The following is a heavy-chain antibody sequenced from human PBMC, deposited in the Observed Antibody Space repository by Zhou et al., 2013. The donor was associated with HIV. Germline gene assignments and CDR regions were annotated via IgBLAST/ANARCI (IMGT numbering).Heavy chain of an antibody. Sequence: QVQLVQSGAEVKKPGSSVKVSCKASGNTFNNYAINWVRQAPGQGLEWMGRIIPIFGTANYAQKFQGRVTITADESTSTAYMELSSLRSEDTAMYYCARDRVVGVTTGIFDIWGQGTMVTVSS. CDR2: IIPIFGTA. J-gene: IGHJ3*02. V-gene: IGHV1-69*13. CDR1: GNTFNNYA. CDR3: ARDRVVGVTTGIFDI. D-gene: IGHD1-26*01.